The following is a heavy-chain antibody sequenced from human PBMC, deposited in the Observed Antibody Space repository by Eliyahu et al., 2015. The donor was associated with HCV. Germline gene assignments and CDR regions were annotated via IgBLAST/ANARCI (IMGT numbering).Heavy chain of an antibody. Sequence: QVQLQESGPGLVKPSQTLSLTCTVSXGXISSGGYYWSWIRQHPGKGLEWIGYIYYSGSTYYNPSLKSRVTISVDTSKNQFSLKLSSVTAADTAVYYCARDAISGRYFDYWGQGTLVTVSS. V-gene: IGHV4-31*03. CDR2: IYYSGST. CDR1: XGXISSGGYY. CDR3: ARDAISGRYFDY. J-gene: IGHJ4*02. D-gene: IGHD1-26*01.